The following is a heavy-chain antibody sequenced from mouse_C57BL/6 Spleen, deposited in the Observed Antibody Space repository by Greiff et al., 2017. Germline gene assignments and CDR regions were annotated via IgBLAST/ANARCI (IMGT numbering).Heavy chain of an antibody. D-gene: IGHD2-4*01. CDR2: IYPRDGST. CDR3: ATNDYDEDWYFDV. Sequence: QVQLQQSDAELVKPGASVKISCKVSGYTFTDHTIHWMKQRPEQGLEWIGYIYPRDGSTKYYEKFKGKATLTADKSSSTAYMQLNSLTSEDSAVYFCATNDYDEDWYFDVWGTGTTVTVSS. CDR1: GYTFTDHT. J-gene: IGHJ1*03. V-gene: IGHV1-78*01.